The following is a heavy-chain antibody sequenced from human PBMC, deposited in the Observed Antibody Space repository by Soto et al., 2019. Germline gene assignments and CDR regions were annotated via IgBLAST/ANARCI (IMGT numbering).Heavy chain of an antibody. V-gene: IGHV3-74*01. CDR1: EFTFRSYW. Sequence: EVQLVDSGGGLVQPGGSLRLSCAASEFTFRSYWMHWVRQSPGKGLVWVSRINSDGGNRRYAGSVEGRFTISRDNAKNTLYLQMDSLRAEDTAVYYCARDCSSSSCREHYWGQGTLVTVSS. CDR3: ARDCSSSSCREHY. D-gene: IGHD2-2*01. J-gene: IGHJ4*02. CDR2: INSDGGNR.